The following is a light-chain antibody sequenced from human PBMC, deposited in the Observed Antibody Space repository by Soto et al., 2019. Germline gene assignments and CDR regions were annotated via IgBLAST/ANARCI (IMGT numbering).Light chain of an antibody. Sequence: QSALTQPPSASGSRGQSVTISCTGTSSDVGGYNYVSWYQQHPGKAPKLMIYEVSKRPSGVPDRFSGSKSGNTASLTVSELQAEDEADYYCSSYTGNLYVFGTGTKLTVL. CDR1: SSDVGGYNY. J-gene: IGLJ1*01. V-gene: IGLV2-8*01. CDR3: SSYTGNLYV. CDR2: EVS.